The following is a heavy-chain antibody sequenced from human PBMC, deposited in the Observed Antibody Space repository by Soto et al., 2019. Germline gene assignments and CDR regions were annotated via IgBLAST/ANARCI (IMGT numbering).Heavy chain of an antibody. CDR3: ARDGDDIAVAGTFVSPPLTHYFDD. CDR2: ISAYNGNT. CDR1: GYTFTSYG. V-gene: IGHV1-18*01. J-gene: IGHJ4*02. Sequence: ASVKVSCKASGYTFTSYGISWVRQAPGQGLEWMGWISAYNGNTNYAQKLQGRVTMTTDTSTSTAYMELRSLRSDDTAVYYCARDGDDIAVAGTFVSPPLTHYFDDWGQGTLVTVSS. D-gene: IGHD6-19*01.